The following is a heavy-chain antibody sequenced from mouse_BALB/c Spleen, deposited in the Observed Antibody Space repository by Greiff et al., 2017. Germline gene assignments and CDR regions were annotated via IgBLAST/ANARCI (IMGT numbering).Heavy chain of an antibody. CDR3: ARWGGNSDYYAMDY. Sequence: VQLQQSGAELVRPGSSVKISCKASGYAFSSYWMNWVKQRPGQGLEWIGQIYPGDGDTNYNGKFKGKATLTADKSSSTAYMQLSSLTSEDSAVYFCARWGGNSDYYAMDYWGQGTSVTVSS. D-gene: IGHD2-1*01. J-gene: IGHJ4*01. CDR1: GYAFSSYW. CDR2: IYPGDGDT. V-gene: IGHV1-80*01.